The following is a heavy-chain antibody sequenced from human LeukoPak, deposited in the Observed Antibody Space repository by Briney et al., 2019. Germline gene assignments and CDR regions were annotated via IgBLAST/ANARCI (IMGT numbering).Heavy chain of an antibody. CDR2: INSDGSST. CDR1: GFTFSSYV. V-gene: IGHV3-74*03. D-gene: IGHD3-16*02. J-gene: IGHJ4*02. Sequence: GGSLRLSCAASGFTFSSYVMYWVRQAPGKGLVRVSRINSDGSSTTYADSVRGRFTISRDNAKNTLHLQMNSLRVEDTAVYYCVRGYTIGPGGYWGQGTLVTVSS. CDR3: VRGYTIGPGGY.